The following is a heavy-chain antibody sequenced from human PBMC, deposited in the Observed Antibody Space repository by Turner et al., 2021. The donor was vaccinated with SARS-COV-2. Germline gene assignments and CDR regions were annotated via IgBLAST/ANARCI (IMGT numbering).Heavy chain of an antibody. J-gene: IGHJ4*02. Sequence: QVQLVQSGAEVKKPGASVKVSCKASGYTFTNYYMHWVRQAPGQGLEWMGIINPSGGSTNYAQKFQGRVTMTSDTSTSTVYMELSSLRSEDTAVYYCARDYGDYPLGYWGQGTLVTVSS. CDR3: ARDYGDYPLGY. CDR2: INPSGGST. V-gene: IGHV1-46*01. CDR1: GYTFTNYY. D-gene: IGHD4-17*01.